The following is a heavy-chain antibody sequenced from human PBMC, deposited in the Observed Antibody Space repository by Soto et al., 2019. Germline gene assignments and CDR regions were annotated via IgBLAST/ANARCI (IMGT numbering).Heavy chain of an antibody. Sequence: PGGSLRLFCAASGFTFSSYNMNWVRQAPGKGLEWVSSISSSSSYIYYADSVKGRFTISRDNAKNSLYLQMNSLRAEDTAVYYCARVVYYDSSGYQYWGQGTLVTVSS. CDR1: GFTFSSYN. J-gene: IGHJ4*02. V-gene: IGHV3-21*01. CDR3: ARVVYYDSSGYQY. CDR2: ISSSSSYI. D-gene: IGHD3-22*01.